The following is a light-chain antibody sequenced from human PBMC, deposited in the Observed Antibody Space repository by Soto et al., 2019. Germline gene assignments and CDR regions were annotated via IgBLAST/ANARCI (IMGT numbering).Light chain of an antibody. CDR3: QQRSNWRPRT. Sequence: EIVLTQSPATLSLSPGERATLSCRASQSVSSYLAWYQQKPGQAPRLLIYDASNRATGIPARFSGSGSGTDFTLTISSLEPEDFAVYYRQQRSNWRPRTFGQGTKVEIK. J-gene: IGKJ1*01. CDR2: DAS. V-gene: IGKV3-11*01. CDR1: QSVSSY.